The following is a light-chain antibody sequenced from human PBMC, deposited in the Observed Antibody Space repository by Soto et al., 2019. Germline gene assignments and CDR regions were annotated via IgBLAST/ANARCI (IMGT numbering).Light chain of an antibody. Sequence: DIEMTQSPSSLSASVGDRVTITCQASQDISNYLNWYQQKTGRAPKLLIYDASSLESGVSSRFSGIGSGTHFTFTISSLQPDDIATYYCQQYEDFPLTFDPGTRLDI. CDR3: QQYEDFPLT. J-gene: IGKJ5*01. CDR2: DAS. CDR1: QDISNY. V-gene: IGKV1-33*01.